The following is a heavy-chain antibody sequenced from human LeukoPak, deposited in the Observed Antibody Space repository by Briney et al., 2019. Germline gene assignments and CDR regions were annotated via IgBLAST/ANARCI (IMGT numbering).Heavy chain of an antibody. Sequence: ASVKVSCKASGYTFTSYYMHWVRQAPGQGLEWMGIVNPSGGSTSYAQKFQGRVTMTRDMSTSTVYMELSSLRSEDTAVYYCARATYDLGYYYYMDVWGKGTTVTVSS. CDR1: GYTFTSYY. CDR2: VNPSGGST. J-gene: IGHJ6*03. CDR3: ARATYDLGYYYYMDV. V-gene: IGHV1-46*01. D-gene: IGHD3-3*01.